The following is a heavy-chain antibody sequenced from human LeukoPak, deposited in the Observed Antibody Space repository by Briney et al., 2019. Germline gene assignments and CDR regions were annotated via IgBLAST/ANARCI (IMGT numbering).Heavy chain of an antibody. J-gene: IGHJ4*02. V-gene: IGHV3-73*01. CDR2: IRSIADNYAT. CDR1: GFTFSGSA. D-gene: IGHD3-10*01. Sequence: AGGSLRLSYAASGFTFSGSALHWVRQASGKGLEWVGRIRSIADNYATGYAASVKGRFTLSRDDSKNTAYLQMNRLKTEDTAVYYCTRVPTRGSGNDYWGQGTQVTVSS. CDR3: TRVPTRGSGNDY.